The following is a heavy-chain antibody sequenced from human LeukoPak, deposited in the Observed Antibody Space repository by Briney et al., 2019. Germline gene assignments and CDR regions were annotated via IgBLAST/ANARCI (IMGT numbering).Heavy chain of an antibody. CDR3: ARDRSLSYYVF. V-gene: IGHV1-69*05. CDR1: GGTFSSYA. D-gene: IGHD3-16*01. J-gene: IGHJ4*02. CDR2: IIPIFGTA. Sequence: SVKVSCTASGGTFSSYAISWVRQAPGQGLEWMGGIIPIFGTANYAQKFQGRVTMTRDTSTSTVYMELSSLRSEDTAVYYCARDRSLSYYVFWGQGTLVTVSS.